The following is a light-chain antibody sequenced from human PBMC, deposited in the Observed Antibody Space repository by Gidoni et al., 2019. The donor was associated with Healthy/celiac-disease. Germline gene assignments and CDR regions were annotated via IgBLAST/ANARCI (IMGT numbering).Light chain of an antibody. CDR2: DVS. CDR1: SSDVGGYDY. Sequence: QSALTQPASVSGSPGQSITISCTGTSSDVGGYDYVSWYQQYPGTAPKLMISDVSDRSSGVSNRFSGSKSGNTASLTISGLQAEDEADYYCSSFTSSSTLYVVFGGGTKLTVL. V-gene: IGLV2-14*01. CDR3: SSFTSSSTLYVV. J-gene: IGLJ2*01.